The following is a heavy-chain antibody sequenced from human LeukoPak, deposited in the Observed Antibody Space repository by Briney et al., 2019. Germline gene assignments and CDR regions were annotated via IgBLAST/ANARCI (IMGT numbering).Heavy chain of an antibody. CDR3: ARVHHDYGVSDAFDI. D-gene: IGHD4-17*01. Sequence: GGSLRLSCAASGFTFSDYYMSWVRQAPGKGLERVSYISSSGSTIYYADSVKGRFTISRDNAKNSLYLQMNSLRAEDTAVYYCARVHHDYGVSDAFDIWGQGTMVTVSS. V-gene: IGHV3-11*01. CDR1: GFTFSDYY. CDR2: ISSSGSTI. J-gene: IGHJ3*02.